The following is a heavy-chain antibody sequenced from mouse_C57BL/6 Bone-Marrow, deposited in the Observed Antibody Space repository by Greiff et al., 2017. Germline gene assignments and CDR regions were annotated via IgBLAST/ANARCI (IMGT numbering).Heavy chain of an antibody. CDR3: ALDSGSYVGVAY. D-gene: IGHD1-1*02. CDR2: IDPANGNT. CDR1: GFNFKNSY. Sequence: EVQLQQSVAELVRPGASVKLSCTASGFNFKNSYMHWVKQRPEQGLEWIGRIDPANGNTKYAPNFQGKATITADTSSNTAYLQLSSLTSEDAAIYYCALDSGSYVGVAYWGQGTLVTVSA. J-gene: IGHJ3*01. V-gene: IGHV14-3*01.